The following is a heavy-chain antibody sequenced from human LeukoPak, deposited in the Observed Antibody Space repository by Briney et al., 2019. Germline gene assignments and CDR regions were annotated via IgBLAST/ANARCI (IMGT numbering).Heavy chain of an antibody. J-gene: IGHJ6*02. V-gene: IGHV3-23*01. Sequence: PGGSLRLSCAASGFTFSSYAMSWVRQAPGKGLEWVSGISGSGDTSYSADSVQGRFTISRDNSKNTLYLQMNSLGAEDTAVYYCAKDRSDNTSWYCMDVWGQGTTVTVSS. D-gene: IGHD2-2*01. CDR3: AKDRSDNTSWYCMDV. CDR2: ISGSGDTS. CDR1: GFTFSSYA.